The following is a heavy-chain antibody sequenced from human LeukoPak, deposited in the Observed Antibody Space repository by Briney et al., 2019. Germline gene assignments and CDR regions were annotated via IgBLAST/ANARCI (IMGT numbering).Heavy chain of an antibody. J-gene: IGHJ6*03. Sequence: GGSLRLSCAASGFTFSSYGMHWVRQAPGKGLEWVAFIRSDGSNKYYADSVKGRFTISRDNSKNTLYLQMNSLRAEDTAVYYCAKDRCSNGIGCYYYYMDVWGKGTTVTISS. CDR1: GFTFSSYG. D-gene: IGHD2-8*01. CDR3: AKDRCSNGIGCYYYYMDV. CDR2: IRSDGSNK. V-gene: IGHV3-30*02.